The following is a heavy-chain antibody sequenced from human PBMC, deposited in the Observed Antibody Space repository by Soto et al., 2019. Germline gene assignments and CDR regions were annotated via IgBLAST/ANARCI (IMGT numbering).Heavy chain of an antibody. D-gene: IGHD6-19*01. CDR3: ARDRSSSGWYYFDY. V-gene: IGHV3-30-3*01. Sequence: QVQLVESGGGVVQPGRSLRLSCAASGFTFSSYAMHWVRKAPGKGLEWVAVISYDGSNKYYADSVKGRFTISRDNSKNTLYLQMNSLRAEDTAVYYCARDRSSSGWYYFDYWGQGTLVTVSS. J-gene: IGHJ4*02. CDR2: ISYDGSNK. CDR1: GFTFSSYA.